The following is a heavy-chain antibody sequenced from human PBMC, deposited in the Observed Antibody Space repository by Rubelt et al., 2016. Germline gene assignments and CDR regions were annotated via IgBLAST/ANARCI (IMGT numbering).Heavy chain of an antibody. V-gene: IGHV3-7*01. Sequence: EVQLLASGGGLAQPGGSLRLSCAASGFTLSSYWMSWVRQAPGKGLERVANITQDGSDNHYVDSVKGRFTISRDNAKNSLYLQMDSLRADDTAIYFCMSGAGYWGQGTLVTVSS. J-gene: IGHJ4*02. CDR3: MSGAGY. CDR1: GFTLSSYW. CDR2: ITQDGSDN. D-gene: IGHD3-16*01.